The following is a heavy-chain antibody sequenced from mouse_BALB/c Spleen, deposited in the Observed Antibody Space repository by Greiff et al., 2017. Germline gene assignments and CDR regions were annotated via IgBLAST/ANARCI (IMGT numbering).Heavy chain of an antibody. D-gene: IGHD1-1*01. CDR1: GYTFSSYW. V-gene: IGHV1-9*01. Sequence: QVQLKQSGAELMKPGASVKISCKATGYTFSSYWIEWVKQRPGHGLEWIGEILPGSGSTNYNEKFKGKATFTADTSSNTAYMQLSSLTSEDSAVYYCARAVVEVYAMDYWGQGTSVTVSS. J-gene: IGHJ4*01. CDR3: ARAVVEVYAMDY. CDR2: ILPGSGST.